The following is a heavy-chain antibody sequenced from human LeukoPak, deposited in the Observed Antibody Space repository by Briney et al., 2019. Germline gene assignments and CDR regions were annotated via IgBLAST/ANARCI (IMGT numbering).Heavy chain of an antibody. CDR2: ISAYNGNT. J-gene: IGHJ4*02. Sequence: GASVKVSCKASGYTFTSYGISWVRQAPGQGLEWMGWISAYNGNTNYAQKLQGRVTMTTDTSTSKAYMELRSLRSDDPAVYYCARDWEIAVAGTAGYWGQGTLVTVSS. V-gene: IGHV1-18*01. CDR3: ARDWEIAVAGTAGY. D-gene: IGHD6-19*01. CDR1: GYTFTSYG.